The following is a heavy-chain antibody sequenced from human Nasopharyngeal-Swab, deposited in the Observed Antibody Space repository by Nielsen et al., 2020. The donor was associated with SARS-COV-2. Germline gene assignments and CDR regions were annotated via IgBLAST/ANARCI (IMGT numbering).Heavy chain of an antibody. J-gene: IGHJ5*02. CDR2: IYFSGNT. CDR3: ARGVMGVERYHNIMTGYFFDP. D-gene: IGHD3-9*01. Sequence: RQAPGKGLEWLGYIYFSGNTYYNPSLKSGVTMSVGKSKMQFSLKLESVTAADTAVYYCARGVMGVERYHNIMTGYFFDPWGQGTLVTVSS. V-gene: IGHV4-30-4*01.